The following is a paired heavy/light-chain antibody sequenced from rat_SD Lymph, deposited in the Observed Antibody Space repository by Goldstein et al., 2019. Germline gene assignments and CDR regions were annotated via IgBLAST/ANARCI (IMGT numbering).Light chain of an antibody. V-gene: IGKV22S4*01. CDR1: QNINRY. Sequence: DIQMTQSPSFLSASVGDRVTINCKASQNINRYLNWYQQKLGEAPKLLIYNANSLQTGIPSRFSGSGSGTDFTLTISSLQPEDVATYFCLQHNSWPRTFGSGTKLEIK. J-gene: IGKJ5*01. CDR3: LQHNSWPRT. CDR2: NAN.
Heavy chain of an antibody. Sequence: EVQLVESGGGLVQPGRSLKLSCAASGFTFSDYNMAWVRQAPKKGLEWVATISYDGSSTYYRDSVKGRFTISRDNAKSTLYLQMDSLRSEDTATYYCARHASYVYYGSVGWFAYWGQGTLVTVSS. CDR3: ARHASYVYYGSVGWFAY. V-gene: IGHV5-7*01. D-gene: IGHD1-6*01. J-gene: IGHJ3*01. CDR2: ISYDGSST. CDR1: GFTFSDYN.